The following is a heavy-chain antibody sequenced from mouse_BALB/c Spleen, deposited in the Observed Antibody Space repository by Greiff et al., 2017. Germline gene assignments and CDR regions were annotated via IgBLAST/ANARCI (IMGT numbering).Heavy chain of an antibody. CDR1: GFNIKDTY. CDR3: APNWDWDY. CDR2: IDPANGNT. D-gene: IGHD4-1*01. Sequence: VQLKQSGAELVKPGASVKLSCTASGFNIKDTYMHWVKQRPEQGLEWIGRIDPANGNTKYDPKFQGKATITADTSSNTAYLQLSSLTSEDTAVYYCAPNWDWDYWGQGTTLTVSS. J-gene: IGHJ2*01. V-gene: IGHV14-3*02.